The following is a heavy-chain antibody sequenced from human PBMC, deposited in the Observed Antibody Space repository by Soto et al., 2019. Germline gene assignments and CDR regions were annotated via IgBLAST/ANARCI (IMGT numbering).Heavy chain of an antibody. CDR3: ARVKGSGYHNWFDP. J-gene: IGHJ5*02. CDR2: MNRNSGNT. D-gene: IGHD3-22*01. CDR1: GYTFTSDD. V-gene: IGHV1-8*01. Sequence: ASVKVSCKASGYTFTSDDINWVRQATGQGLEWMGWMNRNSGNTGYAQKFQGRVTMTWNTSISTAYMELSSLRSEDTAVYYCARVKGSGYHNWFDPWGQGTLVTVS.